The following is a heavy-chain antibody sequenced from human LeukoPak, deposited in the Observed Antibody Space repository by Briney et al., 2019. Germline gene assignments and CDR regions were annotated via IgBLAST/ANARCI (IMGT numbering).Heavy chain of an antibody. V-gene: IGHV3-7*03. D-gene: IGHD1-26*01. J-gene: IGHJ6*02. CDR2: IKQDGSEK. CDR1: GFTFSSYW. Sequence: GGSPRLSCAASGFTFSSYWMSWVRQAPGKGLEWVANIKQDGSEKYYVDSVKGRFTISRDNAKNSLYLQMNSLRAEDTAVYYCARDEPHSLKRYYYYYGMDVWGQGTTVTVSS. CDR3: ARDEPHSLKRYYYYYGMDV.